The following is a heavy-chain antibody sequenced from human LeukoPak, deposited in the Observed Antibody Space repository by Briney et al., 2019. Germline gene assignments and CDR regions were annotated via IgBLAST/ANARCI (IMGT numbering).Heavy chain of an antibody. V-gene: IGHV1-2*06. CDR1: GYSFTDYF. J-gene: IGHJ3*02. D-gene: IGHD6-19*01. CDR2: INPDAGDT. CDR3: ARLSTATRHWLAASDI. Sequence: ASVKVSCKASGYSFTDYFLYWVRQAPGQGLEWMGRINPDAGDTNYAQTFQSRITMTRDTSISTAYMELSSLKSDDTAVYYCARLSTATRHWLAASDIWGQGTVVTVSS.